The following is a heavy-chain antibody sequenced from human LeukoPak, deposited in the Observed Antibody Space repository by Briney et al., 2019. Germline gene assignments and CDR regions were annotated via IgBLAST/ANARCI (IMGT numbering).Heavy chain of an antibody. V-gene: IGHV3-23*01. J-gene: IGHJ4*02. CDR3: AKEVDIVATNNHLFDY. CDR2: ISGSGGST. D-gene: IGHD5-12*01. Sequence: GGSLRLSCAASGFTFSSYAMSWVRQAPGKGLEWVSAISGSGGSTYYADSVKGRFTISRDNSKNTLYLQMNGLRAEDTAVYYCAKEVDIVATNNHLFDYWGQGTLVTVSS. CDR1: GFTFSSYA.